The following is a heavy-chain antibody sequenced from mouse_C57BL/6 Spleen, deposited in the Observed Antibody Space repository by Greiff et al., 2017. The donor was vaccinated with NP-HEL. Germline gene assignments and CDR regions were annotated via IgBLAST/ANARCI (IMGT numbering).Heavy chain of an antibody. D-gene: IGHD2-3*01. Sequence: DVQLQESGPGLVKPSQSLSLTCSVTGYSITSGYYWNWNRQFPGNKLEWMGYITYDGSNNYNPSLKNRISITRDTSKNQFFLKLNSVTTEDAATYYCARDDGYYWYFDVWGTGTTVTVSS. V-gene: IGHV3-6*01. J-gene: IGHJ1*03. CDR1: GYSITSGYY. CDR2: ITYDGSN. CDR3: ARDDGYYWYFDV.